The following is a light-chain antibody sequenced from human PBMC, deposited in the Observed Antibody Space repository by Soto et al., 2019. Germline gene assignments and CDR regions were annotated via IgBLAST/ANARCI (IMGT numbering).Light chain of an antibody. Sequence: DIPMTQSPSTLSASVGDRVAITCRASQSISSWLAWYQQKPGKAPKLLIYDASTLQSGVPSRFSGSGSGTEFTLTISSLQPDDFATYYCQQCASYPLTFGGGTTLEI. CDR1: QSISSW. CDR3: QQCASYPLT. V-gene: IGKV1-5*01. J-gene: IGKJ4*01. CDR2: DAS.